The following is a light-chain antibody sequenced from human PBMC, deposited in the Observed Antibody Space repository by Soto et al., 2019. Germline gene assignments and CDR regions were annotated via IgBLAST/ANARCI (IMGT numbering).Light chain of an antibody. CDR3: QQYNNWPQT. V-gene: IGKV3-15*01. CDR2: GAS. Sequence: EIVMTQSPATLSVSPGERATLSCRASQSVSSNLAWYQQKPGQAPRLLIYGASTRATGIPARFSGSGSGTEVTHTISSLQSEDFAVYYCQQYNNWPQTFGQGTKVEIK. CDR1: QSVSSN. J-gene: IGKJ1*01.